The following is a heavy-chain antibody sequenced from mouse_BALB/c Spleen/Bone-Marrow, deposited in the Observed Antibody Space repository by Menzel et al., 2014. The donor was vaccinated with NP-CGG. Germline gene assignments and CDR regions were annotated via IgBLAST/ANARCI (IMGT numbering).Heavy chain of an antibody. CDR2: IHPNSGNT. D-gene: IGHD2-1*01. V-gene: IGHV1S130*01. Sequence: VQLQQSGSVLVRPGASVKLSCKASGYTFTSSWMHWAKQRPGQGLEWIGEIHPNSGNTNYNEKFKGKATLTVDTSSXTAYVDLSSLTSEDSAVYYCAREKIYGNYLWYFDVWGAGTTVTVSS. CDR1: GYTFTSSW. CDR3: AREKIYGNYLWYFDV. J-gene: IGHJ1*01.